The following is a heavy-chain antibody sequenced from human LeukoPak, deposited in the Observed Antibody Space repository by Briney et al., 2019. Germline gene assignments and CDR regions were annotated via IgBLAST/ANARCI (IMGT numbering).Heavy chain of an antibody. CDR1: GGSMSSYY. CDR2: IYYSGST. V-gene: IGHV4-59*08. Sequence: SETLSLTCTVSGGSMSSYYWSWIRQPPGKGLEWIGYIYYSGSTNYNPSLKSRVTISVDTSKNQFSLKLSSVTAADTAVYYCARGARAGYNLEPFDYWGQGTLVTVSS. CDR3: ARGARAGYNLEPFDY. J-gene: IGHJ4*02. D-gene: IGHD5-24*01.